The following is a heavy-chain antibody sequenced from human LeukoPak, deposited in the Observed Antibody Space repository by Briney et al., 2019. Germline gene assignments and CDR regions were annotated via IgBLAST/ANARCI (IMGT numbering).Heavy chain of an antibody. Sequence: GGSLRLSCAASGFTFSSYWMSWVRQAPGKGLEWVANIKQDGSEKYYVDSVKGRFTISRDNAKSSLYLQMNSLRAEDTAVYYCARVEYSLEEAYYYYMDVWGKGTTVTVSS. CDR2: IKQDGSEK. V-gene: IGHV3-7*01. CDR3: ARVEYSLEEAYYYYMDV. D-gene: IGHD2-21*01. J-gene: IGHJ6*03. CDR1: GFTFSSYW.